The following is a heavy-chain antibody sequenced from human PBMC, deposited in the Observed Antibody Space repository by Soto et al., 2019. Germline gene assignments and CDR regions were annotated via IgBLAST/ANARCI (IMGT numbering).Heavy chain of an antibody. Sequence: GGPLRLSCPASGFTFSSYGMHWVRQAPGKGLVWVSRINSHGSSTTYADSVKGRFTISREKAENTLYLQMNSRRAEDTAVYYCSTLRYPARLDAFDIWGRGTMVPVSS. J-gene: IGHJ3*02. CDR1: GFTFSSYG. CDR2: INSHGSST. CDR3: STLRYPARLDAFDI. D-gene: IGHD3-9*01. V-gene: IGHV3-74*01.